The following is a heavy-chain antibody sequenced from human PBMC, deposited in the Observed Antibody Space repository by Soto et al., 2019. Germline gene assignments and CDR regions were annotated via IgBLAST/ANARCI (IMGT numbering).Heavy chain of an antibody. Sequence: SVKVSCKASGGTFSSYAISWVRQAPGQGLEWMGGIIPIFGTANYAQKFQGRVTITADESTSTAYMELSSLRSEDTAVYYCARGYCISTSCYCFDYWGQGTLVTVSS. CDR2: IIPIFGTA. CDR3: ARGYCISTSCYCFDY. D-gene: IGHD2-2*01. V-gene: IGHV1-69*13. J-gene: IGHJ4*02. CDR1: GGTFSSYA.